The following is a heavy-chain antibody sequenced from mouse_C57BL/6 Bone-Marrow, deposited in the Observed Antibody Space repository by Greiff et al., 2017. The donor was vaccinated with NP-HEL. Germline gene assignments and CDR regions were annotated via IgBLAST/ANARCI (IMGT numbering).Heavy chain of an antibody. D-gene: IGHD2-3*01. CDR1: GFNIKNTY. V-gene: IGHV14-3*01. CDR3: ASFPIYDGYYSDY. J-gene: IGHJ2*01. CDR2: IDPANGNT. Sequence: VQLQQSVAELVRPGASVKLSCTASGFNIKNTYMHWVKQRPEQGLEWIGRIDPANGNTKYAPKFQGKATLTADTSSNTAYLQLSSLTSEDTAINYCASFPIYDGYYSDYWGQGTTLTVSS.